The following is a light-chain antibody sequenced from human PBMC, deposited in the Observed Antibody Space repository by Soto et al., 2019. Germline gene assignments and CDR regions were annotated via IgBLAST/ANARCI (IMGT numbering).Light chain of an antibody. Sequence: DIVMTQSPLSLPVTPGEPASISCRSSQSLLHSNGNNYVYWYLQKPGQSPQLLIYLGSNRASGVPDRFSGSGSGTDITLKISRVEAEDVEVYYCMQALQTPLFTFGPGTKVDIK. CDR2: LGS. J-gene: IGKJ3*01. V-gene: IGKV2-28*01. CDR3: MQALQTPLFT. CDR1: QSLLHSNGNNY.